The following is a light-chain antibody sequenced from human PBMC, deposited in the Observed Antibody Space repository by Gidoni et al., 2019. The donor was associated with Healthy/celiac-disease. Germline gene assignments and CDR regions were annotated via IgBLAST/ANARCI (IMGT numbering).Light chain of an antibody. CDR1: SSDVGGYNY. V-gene: IGLV2-14*01. J-gene: IGLJ3*02. CDR2: EVS. CDR3: SSYTSSSSWV. Sequence: QSALTQPASLSGSPGQSITISCTGTSSDVGGYNYVSWYQQHPGKAPKLMIYEVSNRPSGVSNRFSGCKSGNTASLTIAGLQDEDEADYYCSSYTSSSSWVFGGGTKLTVL.